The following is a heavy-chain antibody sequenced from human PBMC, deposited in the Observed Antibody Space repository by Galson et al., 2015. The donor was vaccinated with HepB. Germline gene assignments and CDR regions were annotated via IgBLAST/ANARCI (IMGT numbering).Heavy chain of an antibody. CDR3: AKDRAESRGGSGSYHY. CDR2: ISSSSSYI. CDR1: GFTFSSYS. J-gene: IGHJ4*02. D-gene: IGHD3-10*01. V-gene: IGHV3-21*04. Sequence: SLRLSCAASGFTFSSYSMNWVRQAPGKGLEWVSSISSSSSYIYYADSVKGWFTISRDNSKNTLYLQMNSLRVEDTAVYYCAKDRAESRGGSGSYHYWGQGTLITVSS.